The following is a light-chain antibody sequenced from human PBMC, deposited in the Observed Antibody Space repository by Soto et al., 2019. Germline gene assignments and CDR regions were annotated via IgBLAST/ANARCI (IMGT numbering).Light chain of an antibody. CDR3: QQYYSIPIT. Sequence: DIVMTQSPDSLAVSLGERATINCKSSQNVLYSSNNKNYLAWYQQKPGQPPKLLIYWASTRESGVPDRFSGSGSGTDFTLTISSLQAEDVAVYYCQQYYSIPITFGPGTKVEIK. CDR2: WAS. V-gene: IGKV4-1*01. CDR1: QNVLYSSNNKNY. J-gene: IGKJ3*01.